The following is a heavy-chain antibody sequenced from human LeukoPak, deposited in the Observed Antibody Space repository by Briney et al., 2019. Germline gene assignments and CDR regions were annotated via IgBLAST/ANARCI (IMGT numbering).Heavy chain of an antibody. CDR2: IYYSGST. D-gene: IGHD1-14*01. Sequence: SETLSLTCTVSGGSISSSSYYWGWIRQPPGKGLEWIGSIYYSGSTYYNPSLKSRVTISVDTSKNQFSLKLSSVTAADTAVYYCARVERGKGFDYWGQGTLVTVSS. J-gene: IGHJ4*02. CDR1: GGSISSSSYY. V-gene: IGHV4-39*07. CDR3: ARVERGKGFDY.